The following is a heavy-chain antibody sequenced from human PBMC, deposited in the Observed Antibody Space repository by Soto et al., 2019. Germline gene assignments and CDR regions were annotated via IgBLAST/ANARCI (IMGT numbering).Heavy chain of an antibody. J-gene: IGHJ5*02. V-gene: IGHV3-7*05. CDR2: INEDGGDK. CDR3: AGGSGWESGT. D-gene: IGHD6-19*01. CDR1: EFTFSPYW. Sequence: EVQLVESGGGLVQPGGSLRLSCAVSEFTFSPYWMTWVRQAPGKGLEWVANINEDGGDKHYLESVRGRFTISRDNAKKSLYLEMNSLRADDTAVYYCAGGSGWESGTWGQGTLVTVSS.